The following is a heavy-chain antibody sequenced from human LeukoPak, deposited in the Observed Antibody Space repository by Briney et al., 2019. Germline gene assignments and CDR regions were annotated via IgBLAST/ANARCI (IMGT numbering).Heavy chain of an antibody. D-gene: IGHD6-19*01. CDR1: GFSLSTYW. V-gene: IGHV3-7*01. Sequence: GGSLRLSCAASGFSLSTYWVTWVRQAPGTGLEWVANINPGGTETNYVEPVKGRLTISRDNAKNLVYLQMNSLRAEDSAVYHCGRFGYVAGVDLWGQGTLVTVSS. J-gene: IGHJ4*02. CDR2: INPGGTET. CDR3: GRFGYVAGVDL.